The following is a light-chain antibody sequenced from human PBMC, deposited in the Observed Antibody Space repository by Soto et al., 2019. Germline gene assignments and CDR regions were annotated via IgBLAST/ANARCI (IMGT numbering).Light chain of an antibody. CDR3: QQYGRLPTYT. CDR1: QSVSSSY. V-gene: IGKV3-20*01. CDR2: GTS. J-gene: IGKJ2*01. Sequence: EIVFTQSPGTLSLSPGESATLSCRASQSVSSSYLSWYQPKPGQAPRLLIHGTSDRANGIPDRFSVSGSGTDLTLTLTSLEPEDFAVYDCQQYGRLPTYTFGQGTRLEIK.